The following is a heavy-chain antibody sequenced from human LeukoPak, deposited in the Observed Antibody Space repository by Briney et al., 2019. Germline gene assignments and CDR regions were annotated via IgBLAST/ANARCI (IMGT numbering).Heavy chain of an antibody. J-gene: IGHJ4*02. CDR2: IDRSSSHI. Sequence: GGSLRLSGTESRFTFGSDTMNWPRQAPGKGLEWVSSIDRSSSHIYYADSVKGRFAISRDNAKNSLYLQMNSLRAEDTAVYYCAREFFYGSGSYSYWGQGTLVTVSS. D-gene: IGHD3-10*01. CDR1: RFTFGSDT. CDR3: AREFFYGSGSYSY. V-gene: IGHV3-21*01.